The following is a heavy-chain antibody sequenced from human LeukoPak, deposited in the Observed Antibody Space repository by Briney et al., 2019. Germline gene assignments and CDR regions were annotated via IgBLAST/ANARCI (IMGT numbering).Heavy chain of an antibody. CDR3: AKGISVTTFQH. V-gene: IGHV3-23*01. CDR1: GFTFSNYA. CDR2: ISGSGGNT. D-gene: IGHD5-18*01. Sequence: GGSLRLSCAASGFTFSNYAMSSVRQAPGKGLEWVSAISGSGGNTYYADSVKGRFTISRDNSKNTLYLQMNSLRAEDTAVYYCAKGISVTTFQHWGQGTLVIVSS. J-gene: IGHJ1*01.